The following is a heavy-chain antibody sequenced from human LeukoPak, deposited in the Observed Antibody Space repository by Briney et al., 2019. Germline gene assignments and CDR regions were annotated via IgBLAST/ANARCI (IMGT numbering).Heavy chain of an antibody. CDR2: ISYDGSNK. V-gene: IGHV3-30*03. J-gene: IGHJ4*02. CDR3: ARVVVSSSSDYFDY. Sequence: GGSLRLSCAASGFTFSTYDMHWVRQAPGKGLEWVAFISYDGSNKYDVDSVKGRFTISRDNSKNTLYLQMNSLRGEDTAVYYCARVVVSSSSDYFDYWGQGTLVTVSS. D-gene: IGHD6-6*01. CDR1: GFTFSTYD.